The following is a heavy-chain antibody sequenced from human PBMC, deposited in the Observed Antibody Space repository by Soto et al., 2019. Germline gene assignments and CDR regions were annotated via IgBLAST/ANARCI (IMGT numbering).Heavy chain of an antibody. J-gene: IGHJ4*02. CDR3: ARDFFGLCGYALYYXDY. Sequence: SKTLSLTCAISGDSVSSNSAAWNWIRQSPSRGLEWLGRTYYRSKWYNDYAVSVKSRITINPDTSKNQFPLQLNSVTPEDTAVYYCARDFFGLCGYALYYXDYSGQGTLVTVSS. CDR2: TYYRSKWYN. V-gene: IGHV6-1*01. CDR1: GDSVSSNSAA. D-gene: IGHD5-12*01.